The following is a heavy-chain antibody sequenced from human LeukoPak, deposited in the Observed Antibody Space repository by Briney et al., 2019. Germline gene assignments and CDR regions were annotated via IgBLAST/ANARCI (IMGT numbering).Heavy chain of an antibody. D-gene: IGHD3-10*01. CDR3: ARVQVVRGFDY. Sequence: SSGTLSLTCAVSGGSISSSNWWSWVRQPPGKGLEWIGEIYHSGSTNYNPSLKSRVTISVDKPKNQFSLKLSSVTAADTAVYYCARVQVVRGFDYWGQGTLVTVSS. J-gene: IGHJ4*02. CDR1: GGSISSSNW. CDR2: IYHSGST. V-gene: IGHV4-4*02.